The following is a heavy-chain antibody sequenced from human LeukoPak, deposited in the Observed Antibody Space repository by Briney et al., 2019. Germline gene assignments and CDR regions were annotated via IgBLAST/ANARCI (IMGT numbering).Heavy chain of an antibody. D-gene: IGHD5-18*01. CDR1: GGTFSSYA. V-gene: IGHV1-69*13. Sequence: GASVKVSCKASGGTFSSYAISWVRQAPGQGLEWMGGIIPIFGTANYAQKFQGRVTITADESTSTAYMELSSLRSEDTAVYYCARLGYSYADFDYWGQGTLVTVSS. J-gene: IGHJ4*02. CDR2: IIPIFGTA. CDR3: ARLGYSYADFDY.